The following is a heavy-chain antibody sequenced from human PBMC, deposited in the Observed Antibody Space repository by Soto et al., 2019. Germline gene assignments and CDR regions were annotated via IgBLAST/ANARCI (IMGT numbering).Heavy chain of an antibody. Sequence: QVQLVQSGAEVKKPGSSVKVSCKASGGTFSSYAISWVRQAPGQGLEWMGGIIPIFGTANYAQKFQGRVTITADESTSTAYMGLSSLRSEDTAVYYCASRITMVRGVKGWFDPWGQGTLVTVSS. CDR3: ASRITMVRGVKGWFDP. CDR1: GGTFSSYA. V-gene: IGHV1-69*01. D-gene: IGHD3-10*01. J-gene: IGHJ5*02. CDR2: IIPIFGTA.